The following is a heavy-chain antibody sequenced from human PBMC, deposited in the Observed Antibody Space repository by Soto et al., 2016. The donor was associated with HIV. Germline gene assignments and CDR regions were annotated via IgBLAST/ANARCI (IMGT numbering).Heavy chain of an antibody. V-gene: IGHV1-46*01. CDR1: GYTFSSYY. CDR2: VNPSGGST. Sequence: QVQLVQSGAEVKKPGASVKVSCKASGYTFSSYYMHWVRQAPGQGLEWMGVVNPSGGSTTYAQKFQGRVTMTRDTSTSTVDMELSSLRSEDTAVYYCARAASGARWDFDHWGQGTLVTVSS. D-gene: IGHD1-26*01. CDR3: ARAASGARWDFDH. J-gene: IGHJ4*02.